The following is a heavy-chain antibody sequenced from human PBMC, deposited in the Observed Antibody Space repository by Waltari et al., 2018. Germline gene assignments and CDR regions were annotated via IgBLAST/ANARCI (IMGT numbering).Heavy chain of an antibody. CDR1: GDKFSTYG. CDR2: IYVGDSET. V-gene: IGHV5-51*03. J-gene: IGHJ3*02. CDR3: ARREHDYDYVGGSYRRVIDTFDI. D-gene: IGHD3-16*02. Sequence: EVRLVQSGAEVKKPGESLKISCKGSGDKFSTYGLGWVRQMPGKGLEWMGIIYVGDSETRYSPSFRGQVTMSADKSITTAYLQWSSLKASDTAMYYCARREHDYDYVGGSYRRVIDTFDIWGQGTRVTVSS.